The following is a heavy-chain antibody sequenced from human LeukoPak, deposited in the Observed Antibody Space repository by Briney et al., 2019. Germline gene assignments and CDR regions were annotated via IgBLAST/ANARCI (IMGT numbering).Heavy chain of an antibody. CDR3: ARANSPWKWLLPFDY. J-gene: IGHJ4*02. Sequence: SETLSLTCTVSNGSLTSFYWSWIRQPPGKGLEWIGYIYYSGSTNYNPSLRSRVTMSVDMSKNQFSLKLTSVTAADTALYYCARANSPWKWLLPFDYWGQGALVTVSS. D-gene: IGHD3-22*01. CDR1: NGSLTSFY. V-gene: IGHV4-59*01. CDR2: IYYSGST.